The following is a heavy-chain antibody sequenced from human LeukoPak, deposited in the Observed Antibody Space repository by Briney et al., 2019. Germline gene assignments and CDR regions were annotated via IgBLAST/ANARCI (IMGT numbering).Heavy chain of an antibody. CDR1: GGSFSGYY. CDR2: INHSGST. V-gene: IGHV4-34*01. Sequence: SETLSLTCAVYGGSFSGYYWSWIRQPPGKGLEWIGEINHSGSTNYNLSLKSRVTISVDTSKNQFSLKLSSVTAADTAVYYCAREAYYGSGSYYNHYYYYMDVWGKGTTVTVSS. D-gene: IGHD3-10*01. CDR3: AREAYYGSGSYYNHYYYYMDV. J-gene: IGHJ6*03.